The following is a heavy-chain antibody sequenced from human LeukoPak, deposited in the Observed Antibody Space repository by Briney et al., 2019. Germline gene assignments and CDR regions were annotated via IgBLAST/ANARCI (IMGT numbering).Heavy chain of an antibody. CDR1: RGTFSSYA. CDR3: AREWYSSGWYGGHDAFDI. J-gene: IGHJ3*02. CDR2: IIPIFVTA. D-gene: IGHD6-19*01. Sequence: GASVKVSCKASRGTFSSYAISWVRQAPGQGLEWMGGIIPIFVTANYAQKFQGRVTITADESTSTAYMELSSLRSEDTAVYYCAREWYSSGWYGGHDAFDIWGQGTMVTVSS. V-gene: IGHV1-69*01.